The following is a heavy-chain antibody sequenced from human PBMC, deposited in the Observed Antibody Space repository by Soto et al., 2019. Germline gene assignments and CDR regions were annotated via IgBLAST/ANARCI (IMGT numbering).Heavy chain of an antibody. CDR1: GYTFTGYY. CDR2: INPNSGGT. D-gene: IGHD6-19*01. CDR3: ARSVAGRGVYYYYGMDV. Sequence: QVQLVQSGAEVKKPGASVKVSCKASGYTFTGYYMHWVRQAPGQGLEWMGWINPNSGGTNYAQKFQGWVALTRDTPSSTAYMELSRLRSDDTAVYYCARSVAGRGVYYYYGMDVWGQGTTVTVSS. V-gene: IGHV1-2*04. J-gene: IGHJ6*02.